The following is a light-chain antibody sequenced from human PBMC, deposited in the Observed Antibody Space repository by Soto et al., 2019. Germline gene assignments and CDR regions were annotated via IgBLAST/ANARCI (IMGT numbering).Light chain of an antibody. Sequence: DIVMTQSPDSLAVSLGERATFNCKSSQSILYSSDNKNYLAWYQQKPGQPPKLLIYWASTRESELPDRFSGSGSGTDFTLTINSLQAEDVAVDYCQQYLGSPWKFGQGTKVEVK. V-gene: IGKV4-1*01. CDR2: WAS. CDR3: QQYLGSPWK. J-gene: IGKJ1*01. CDR1: QSILYSSDNKNY.